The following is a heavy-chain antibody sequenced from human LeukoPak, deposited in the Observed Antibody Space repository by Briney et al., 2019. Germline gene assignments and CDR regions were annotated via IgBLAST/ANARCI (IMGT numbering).Heavy chain of an antibody. CDR2: IYYSGSS. D-gene: IGHD3-22*01. Sequence: SETLSLTYTVSGGPISSYYWSWIRQPPGKGLEWIGYIYYSGSSNYNPSLKSRVTISVDTSKNQFSLKLSSVTAADTAVYYCARHPHYYDSSGFYSHFDYWGQGTLVTVSS. CDR1: GGPISSYY. CDR3: ARHPHYYDSSGFYSHFDY. J-gene: IGHJ4*02. V-gene: IGHV4-59*08.